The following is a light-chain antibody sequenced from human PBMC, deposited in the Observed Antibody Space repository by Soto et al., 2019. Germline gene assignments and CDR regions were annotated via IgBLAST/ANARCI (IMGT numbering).Light chain of an antibody. J-gene: IGKJ1*01. V-gene: IGKV3-15*01. Sequence: EVVMTQSPATLSASPGERVILSCRASQNIGSNLAWYQQRPGQAPRLLMYGASTRATETPARFSGSGSATDFTLTISSLQSEDFAVYYCQHYGDSSWTFGQGSRVEIK. CDR1: QNIGSN. CDR2: GAS. CDR3: QHYGDSSWT.